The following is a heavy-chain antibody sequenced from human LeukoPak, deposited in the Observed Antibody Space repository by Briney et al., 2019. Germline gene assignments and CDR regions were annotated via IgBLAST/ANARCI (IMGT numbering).Heavy chain of an antibody. Sequence: PSETLSLTCTVSGGSISGFYWSWFRQPPGKRLEYIGYIYSSGSTNYNPSLKSRVTMSIDTSENYFSLELTSVTSADTAVYYCARVIHSGSWKAFDSWGRGTLVTVSS. D-gene: IGHD1-26*01. CDR1: GGSISGFY. CDR2: IYSSGST. V-gene: IGHV4-59*01. J-gene: IGHJ4*02. CDR3: ARVIHSGSWKAFDS.